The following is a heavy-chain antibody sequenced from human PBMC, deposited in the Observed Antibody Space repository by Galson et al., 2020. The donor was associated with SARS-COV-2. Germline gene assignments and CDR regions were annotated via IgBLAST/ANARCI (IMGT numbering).Heavy chain of an antibody. D-gene: IGHD2-15*01. CDR2: IIPIFGTA. J-gene: IGHJ4*02. CDR3: ARDRRFQLGYCSGGSCYQFDY. Sequence: SVKVSCKASGGTFSSYAISWVRQAPGQGLEWMGGIIPIFGTANYAQKFQGRVTITADESTSTAYMELSSLRSEDTAVYYCARDRRFQLGYCSGGSCYQFDYWGQGTLVTVSS. CDR1: GGTFSSYA. V-gene: IGHV1-69*13.